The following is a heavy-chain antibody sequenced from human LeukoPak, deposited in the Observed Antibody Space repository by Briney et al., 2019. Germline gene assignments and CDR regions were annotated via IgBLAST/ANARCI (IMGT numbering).Heavy chain of an antibody. Sequence: SETLSLTCTVSGGSISSSSYYWGWIRQPPGKGQEWIGYIYYSGSTNYNPSLKSRVTISVDTSKNQFSLKLSSVTAADTAVYYCARDRITIFGVVDAFDIWGQGTMVTVSS. CDR1: GGSISSSSYY. J-gene: IGHJ3*02. V-gene: IGHV4-61*01. CDR2: IYYSGST. D-gene: IGHD3-3*01. CDR3: ARDRITIFGVVDAFDI.